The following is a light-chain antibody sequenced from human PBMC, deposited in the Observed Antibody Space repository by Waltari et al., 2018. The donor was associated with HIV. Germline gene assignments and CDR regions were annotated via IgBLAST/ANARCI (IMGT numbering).Light chain of an antibody. CDR1: QGIGRY. J-gene: IGKJ5*01. CDR3: QQSYNSPIT. V-gene: IGKV1-39*01. Sequence: DIEMTQSPSSLSASVGDRVTITCRASQGIGRYLNWYQQKPGKVPKLLIFAAFDLQSGVPSRFSVSGSGTDFTLTISSLQPEDFATYYCQQSYNSPITFGQGTRLDIK. CDR2: AAF.